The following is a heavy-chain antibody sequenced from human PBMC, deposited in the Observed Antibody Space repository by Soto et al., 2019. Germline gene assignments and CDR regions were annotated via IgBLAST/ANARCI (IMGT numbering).Heavy chain of an antibody. CDR2: ISAYNGNT. CDR3: ASYCSSTCCPDKYGMDV. Sequence: QVQLVQSGGEVKKPGASVKVSCKASGYTFTSYGISWVRQAPGQGLEWMGWISAYNGNTNYAQKLQGRVTMPTDTSTVTAYMELRSLRADDTAEYSCASYCSSTCCPDKYGMDVWGQWTTVTVSS. CDR1: GYTFTSYG. V-gene: IGHV1-18*01. D-gene: IGHD2-2*01. J-gene: IGHJ6*02.